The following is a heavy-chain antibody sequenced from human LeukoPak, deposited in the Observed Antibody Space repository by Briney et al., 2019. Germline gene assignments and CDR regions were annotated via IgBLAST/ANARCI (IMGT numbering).Heavy chain of an antibody. CDR1: GGSISSYY. CDR3: ARHGHVLLHY. CDR2: TSYSGST. J-gene: IGHJ4*02. D-gene: IGHD3-10*01. V-gene: IGHV4-59*01. Sequence: KPSETLSLTCTVSGGSISSYYWTWIRQSPGKGLEWIGYTSYSGSTKYNPSLKSRVTISVDTSKNQFSLKLSSVTAADTAMYYCARHGHVLLHYWGQGTLVTVSS.